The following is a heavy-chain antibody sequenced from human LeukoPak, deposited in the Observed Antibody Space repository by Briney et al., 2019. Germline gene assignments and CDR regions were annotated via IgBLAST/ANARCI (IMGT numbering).Heavy chain of an antibody. CDR1: GYTFTSYG. V-gene: IGHV1-18*01. Sequence: ASVKVSCKASGYTFTSYGISWVRQAPGQGLEWMGWISTYNSNTNYAQKLQGRVTMTTDTSTSTAYMELRSLRSDDTAVYYCAKGAVVVPAAPGDYWGQGTLVTVSS. D-gene: IGHD2-2*01. CDR2: ISTYNSNT. J-gene: IGHJ4*02. CDR3: AKGAVVVPAAPGDY.